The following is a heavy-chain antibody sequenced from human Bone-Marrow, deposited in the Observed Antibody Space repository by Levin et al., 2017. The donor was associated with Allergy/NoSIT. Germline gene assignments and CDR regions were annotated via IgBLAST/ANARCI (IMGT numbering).Heavy chain of an antibody. CDR1: GYTFTGYY. CDR3: ARVSVEGYSYAPYGDY. CDR2: INPNSGGT. D-gene: IGHD5-18*01. V-gene: IGHV1-2*02. Sequence: VASVKVSCKASGYTFTGYYMHWVRQAPGQGLEWMGWINPNSGGTNYAQKFQGRVTMTRDTSISTAYMELSRLRSDDTAVYYCARVSVEGYSYAPYGDYWGQGTLVTVSS. J-gene: IGHJ4*02.